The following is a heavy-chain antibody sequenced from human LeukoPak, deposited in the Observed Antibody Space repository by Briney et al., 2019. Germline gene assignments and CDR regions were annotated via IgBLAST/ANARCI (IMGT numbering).Heavy chain of an antibody. V-gene: IGHV3-30-3*01. J-gene: IGHJ5*02. CDR1: GFTFSGYA. CDR3: ARSGYCSSTNCYTDWFDP. Sequence: GGSLRLSCAASGFTFSGYAMHWVRQAPGKGLEWVAVISYDGSNKYYPDSVKGRFTISRDNSKNTVYLQMNSLRVEDTAAYYCARSGYCSSTNCYTDWFDPWGQGTLVTVSS. CDR2: ISYDGSNK. D-gene: IGHD2-2*02.